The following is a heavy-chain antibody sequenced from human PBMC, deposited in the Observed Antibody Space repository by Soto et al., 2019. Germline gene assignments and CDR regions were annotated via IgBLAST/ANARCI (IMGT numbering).Heavy chain of an antibody. Sequence: SVKVSCKASCYTFTSYGISWVRQAPVQGLEWMGWISAYNGNTNYAQKLQGRVTMTTDTSTSTAYMELRSLRSDDTAVYYCARNTPTPYYYYGMDVWGQGTKVTVYS. CDR3: ARNTPTPYYYYGMDV. J-gene: IGHJ6*02. CDR2: ISAYNGNT. D-gene: IGHD2-15*01. V-gene: IGHV1-18*04. CDR1: CYTFTSYG.